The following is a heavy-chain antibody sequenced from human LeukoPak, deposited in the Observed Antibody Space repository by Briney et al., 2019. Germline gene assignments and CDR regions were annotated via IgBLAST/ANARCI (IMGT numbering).Heavy chain of an antibody. J-gene: IGHJ5*02. CDR3: ARRVPGIAAVRRFDP. D-gene: IGHD6-13*01. CDR2: MNPNRGNT. CDR1: GYTLPSYD. V-gene: IGHV1-8*01. Sequence: ASVKVSCKASGYTLPSYDINWVRQATAQGLEWMGVMNPNRGNTGYAQKFQGRVTMNRNTSISTAYVELSSVRSEDTAVYYCARRVPGIAAVRRFDPWGQGTLVTVSS.